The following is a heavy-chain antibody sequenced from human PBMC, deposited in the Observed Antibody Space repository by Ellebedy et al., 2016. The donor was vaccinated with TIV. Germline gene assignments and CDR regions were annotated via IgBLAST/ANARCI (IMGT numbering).Heavy chain of an antibody. CDR1: GYTFTGYY. D-gene: IGHD2-21*02. CDR3: ARDGACGGDCYGDNY. CDR2: IKPKNGGT. V-gene: IGHV1-2*02. J-gene: IGHJ4*02. Sequence: AASVKVSCKASGYTFTGYYIHWARQAPGQGLEWMGWIKPKNGGTNYAQKFQGRVIMTRDTSISTAYMELSWLRSDDTAVYYCARDGACGGDCYGDNYWGQGSLVTVSS.